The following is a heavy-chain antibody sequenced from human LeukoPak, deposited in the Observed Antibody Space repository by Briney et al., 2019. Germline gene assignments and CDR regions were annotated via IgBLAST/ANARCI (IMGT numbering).Heavy chain of an antibody. J-gene: IGHJ3*02. CDR3: AKDLAIVDQMADAFDI. D-gene: IGHD1-26*01. CDR1: GFTFSSYG. V-gene: IGHV3-33*06. Sequence: GRSLRLSCAASGFTFSSYGMHGVRQAPAKGLEWVAVIWYDGSNKYYADAVKGRFTISRDNSKNTLYLQMNSLRAEDTAVYYCAKDLAIVDQMADAFDIWGQGTMVTVSS. CDR2: IWYDGSNK.